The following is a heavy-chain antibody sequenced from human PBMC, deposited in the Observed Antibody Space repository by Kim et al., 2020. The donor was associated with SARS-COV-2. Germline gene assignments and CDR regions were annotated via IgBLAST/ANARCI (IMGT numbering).Heavy chain of an antibody. CDR2: INPNSGGT. CDR1: GYTFTGYY. V-gene: IGHV1-2*04. Sequence: ASVKVSCKASGYTFTGYYMHWVRQAPGQGLEWMGWINPNSGGTNYAQKFQGWVTMTRDTSISTAYMELSRLRSDDTAVYYCARGSLTVWGPTIAAAHWFDYWGQGTLVTVSS. D-gene: IGHD2-15*01. CDR3: ARGSLTVWGPTIAAAHWFDY. J-gene: IGHJ4*02.